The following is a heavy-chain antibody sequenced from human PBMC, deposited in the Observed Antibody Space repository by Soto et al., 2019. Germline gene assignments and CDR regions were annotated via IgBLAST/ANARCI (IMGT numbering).Heavy chain of an antibody. CDR1: GFTFSSYS. Sequence: GGCLRLSCAASGFTFSSYSMNWVRQAPGKGLEWVSYISSSSSTIYYADSVKGRFTISRDNAKNSLYLQMNSLRDEDTAVYYCARDGFLEWLLIPQGYHFYYGMDVWGQGTTVTVSS. CDR3: ARDGFLEWLLIPQGYHFYYGMDV. D-gene: IGHD3-3*01. V-gene: IGHV3-48*02. CDR2: ISSSSSTI. J-gene: IGHJ6*02.